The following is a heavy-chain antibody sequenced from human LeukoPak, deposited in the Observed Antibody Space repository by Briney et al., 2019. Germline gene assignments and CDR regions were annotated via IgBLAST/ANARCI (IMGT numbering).Heavy chain of an antibody. CDR3: ARDVLR. Sequence: QPGGSLRLSCAASGFTFSTYWMHWVRQAPGKGLVWVSHINTDGSSATYADFVKGRFTISRDNAKNTLYLQMNSLRPEDTAVYYCARDVLRRGQGILVTVSS. D-gene: IGHD5/OR15-5a*01. J-gene: IGHJ4*02. CDR2: INTDGSSA. V-gene: IGHV3-74*01. CDR1: GFTFSTYW.